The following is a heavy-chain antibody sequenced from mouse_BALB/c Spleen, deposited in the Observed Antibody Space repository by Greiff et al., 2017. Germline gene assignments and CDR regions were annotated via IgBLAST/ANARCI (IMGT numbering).Heavy chain of an antibody. CDR3: ARSALITTVVAENFDV. V-gene: IGHV5-17*02. J-gene: IGHJ1*01. CDR2: ISSGSSTI. Sequence: DVKLVESGGGLVQPGGSRKLSCAASGFTFSSFGMHWVRQAPEKGLEWVAYISSGSSTIYYADTVKGRFTISRDNPKNTLFLQMTSLRSEDTAMYYCARSALITTVVAENFDVWGAGTTVTVSS. D-gene: IGHD1-1*01. CDR1: GFTFSSFG.